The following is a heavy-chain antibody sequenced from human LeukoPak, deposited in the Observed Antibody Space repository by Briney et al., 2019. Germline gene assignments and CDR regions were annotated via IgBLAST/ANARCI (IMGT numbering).Heavy chain of an antibody. J-gene: IGHJ4*02. V-gene: IGHV3-23*01. CDR2: ISGSGGST. CDR1: GFTFSSYA. CDR3: AKERLGYCSGGSCWLFDY. Sequence: GGSLRLSCAASGFTFSSYAMSWVRQAPGKGLEWVSAISGSGGSTYYADSVKGRFTISRDNSKNTLYLQMNSLRAEDTAVYYCAKERLGYCSGGSCWLFDYWGQGTLVTVSS. D-gene: IGHD2-15*01.